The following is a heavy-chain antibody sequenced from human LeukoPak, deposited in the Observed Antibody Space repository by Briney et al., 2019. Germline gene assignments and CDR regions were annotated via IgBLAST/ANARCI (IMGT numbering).Heavy chain of an antibody. CDR1: GYTFTSYY. CDR3: ARDPSVVVVGYYFDY. D-gene: IGHD2-15*01. CDR2: INPSGGST. J-gene: IGHJ4*02. V-gene: IGHV1-46*01. Sequence: ASVKVSCKASGYTFTSYYTHWVRQAPGQGLEWMGIINPSGGSTSYAQKFQGRVTMTRDMSTSTVYMELSSLRSEDTAVYYCARDPSVVVVGYYFDYWGQGTLVTVSS.